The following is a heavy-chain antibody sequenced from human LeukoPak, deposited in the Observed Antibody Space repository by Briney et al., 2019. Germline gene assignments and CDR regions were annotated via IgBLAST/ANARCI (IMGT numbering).Heavy chain of an antibody. CDR3: ARASSGWYDY. Sequence: PGGSLRLSCAASGITFSSYWMHWVRQAPGKGLVWVSRINTDGSTTSYADSVKGRFTISRDNAKNTLSLQMNSLRDEDTAVYYCARASSGWYDYWGQGTLVTVSS. CDR2: INTDGSTT. D-gene: IGHD6-19*01. V-gene: IGHV3-74*01. J-gene: IGHJ4*02. CDR1: GITFSSYW.